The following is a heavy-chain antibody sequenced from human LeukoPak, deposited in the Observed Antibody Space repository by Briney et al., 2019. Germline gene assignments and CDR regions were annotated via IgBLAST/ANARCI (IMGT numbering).Heavy chain of an antibody. V-gene: IGHV4-39*01. Sequence: SETLSLACTVSGGSISSSSYYWGWIRQPPGKGLEWIGSIYYSGSTYYNPSLKSRVTISVDTSKNQFSLKLSSVTAADTAVYYCARLVFIAVAGANWFDPWGQGTLVTVSS. CDR2: IYYSGST. CDR1: GGSISSSSYY. D-gene: IGHD6-19*01. CDR3: ARLVFIAVAGANWFDP. J-gene: IGHJ5*02.